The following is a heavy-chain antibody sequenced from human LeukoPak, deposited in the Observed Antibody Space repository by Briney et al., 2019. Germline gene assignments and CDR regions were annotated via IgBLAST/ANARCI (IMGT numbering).Heavy chain of an antibody. D-gene: IGHD3-10*01. CDR3: AAVLLWFGELSDDAFDI. Sequence: SETLSLTCTVSGCSISSGYYWGWIRQPPGKGLEWIGSIYHSGSTYYNPSLKSRVTISVDTSKNQFSLKLSSVTAADTAVYYCAAVLLWFGELSDDAFDIWGQGTMVTVSS. CDR2: IYHSGST. V-gene: IGHV4-38-2*02. J-gene: IGHJ3*02. CDR1: GCSISSGYY.